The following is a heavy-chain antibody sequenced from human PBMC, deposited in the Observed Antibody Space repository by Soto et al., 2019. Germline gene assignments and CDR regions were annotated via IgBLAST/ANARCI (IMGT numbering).Heavy chain of an antibody. CDR2: ISYDGSNK. CDR1: GFTFSSYA. J-gene: IGHJ1*01. Sequence: GGSLRLSCAASGFTFSSYAMHWVRQAPGKGLEWVAVISYDGSNKYYADSVKGRFTISRDNSKNTLYLQMNSLRAEDTAVYYCARGRDLYLVGASVPRHWGQGTLVTVSS. D-gene: IGHD1-26*01. V-gene: IGHV3-30-3*01. CDR3: ARGRDLYLVGASVPRH.